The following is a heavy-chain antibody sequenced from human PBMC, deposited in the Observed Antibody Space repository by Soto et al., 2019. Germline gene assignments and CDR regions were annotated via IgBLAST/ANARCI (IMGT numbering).Heavy chain of an antibody. V-gene: IGHV3-33*01. CDR3: ARVGGTVTSDY. J-gene: IGHJ4*02. Sequence: QVQLVESGGGVVQPGRSLRLSCAASGFFFSAYGMHWARQAPGKGLEWVAMIYYDGNNKYYADSVKGRFTISRDNSKNTLYLQMNSLRVEDTAVYYCARVGGTVTSDYWGQGTLVIVSS. CDR1: GFFFSAYG. D-gene: IGHD4-17*01. CDR2: IYYDGNNK.